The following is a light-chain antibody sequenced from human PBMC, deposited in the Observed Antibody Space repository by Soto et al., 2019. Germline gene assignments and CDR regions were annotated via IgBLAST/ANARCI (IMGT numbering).Light chain of an antibody. CDR3: VSYTIISTPHLV. CDR2: DVS. CDR1: SSDVGGYNY. Sequence: QSALTQPASVSGSTGQSITVSCTGTSSDVGGYNYVSWYQQHPGKAPILMIYDVSNRPSGVSNPFSGSKPGNTASLFISGLLAEDCADSSCVSYTIISTPHLVFCGGTEVTVL. V-gene: IGLV2-14*01. J-gene: IGLJ2*01.